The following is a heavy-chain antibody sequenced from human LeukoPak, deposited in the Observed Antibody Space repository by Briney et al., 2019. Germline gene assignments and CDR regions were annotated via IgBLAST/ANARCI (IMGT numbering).Heavy chain of an antibody. CDR1: GYTFTNYD. D-gene: IGHD2-2*01. CDR3: ARDLGYCSSTSCPYNWFDP. Sequence: ASVKVSCKASGYTFTNYDINWVRQATGQGLEWMGWMNPNSGNTGYAQKFQGRVTITRGTSINTAYMELSSLTSEDTAVYYCARDLGYCSSTSCPYNWFDPWGQGTLVTVSS. J-gene: IGHJ5*02. V-gene: IGHV1-8*03. CDR2: MNPNSGNT.